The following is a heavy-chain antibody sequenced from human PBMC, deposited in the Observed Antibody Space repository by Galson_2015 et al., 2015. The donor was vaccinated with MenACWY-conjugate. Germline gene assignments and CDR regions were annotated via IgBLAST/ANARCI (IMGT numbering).Heavy chain of an antibody. CDR1: GFTFSDSS. Sequence: SLRLSCAASGFTFSDSSMHWVRQASGKGLEWVGRIRSKANSYATAYAASVRGRFTISRDDSKNTAYLQMNSLKTEDTAVYFCARHPTRGPDYSNYAYYHGMDLWGQGTTDTVSS. D-gene: IGHD4-11*01. CDR3: ARHPTRGPDYSNYAYYHGMDL. V-gene: IGHV3-73*01. CDR2: IRSKANSYAT. J-gene: IGHJ6*02.